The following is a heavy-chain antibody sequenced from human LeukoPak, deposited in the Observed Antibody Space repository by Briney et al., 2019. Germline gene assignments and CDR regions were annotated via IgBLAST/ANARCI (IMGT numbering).Heavy chain of an antibody. V-gene: IGHV1-2*02. CDR2: INPNSGGT. CDR1: GYTFTCYY. Sequence: ASVKVSCKASGYTFTCYYMHWVRQAPGQGLEWMGWINPNSGGTNYAQKVQGRVTMTRDTAISTAYMELSRLRSDDTAVYYCARVAARGAAGTFKNLFDYWGQGTLVTVSS. J-gene: IGHJ4*02. CDR3: ARVAARGAAGTFKNLFDY. D-gene: IGHD6-13*01.